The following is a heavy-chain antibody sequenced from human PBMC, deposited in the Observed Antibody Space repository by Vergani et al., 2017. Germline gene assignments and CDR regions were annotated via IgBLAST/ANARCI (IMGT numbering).Heavy chain of an antibody. CDR2: IYYSGST. V-gene: IGHV4-59*12. CDR1: GGSISSYY. Sequence: QVQLQESGPGLVKPSETLSLTCTVSGGSISSYYWTWIRQSPGKGLEWIGYIYYSGSTYYNPSLKSRVTISVDTSKNQFSLKLSSVTAADTAVYYCARELLGYCSSTSCPGWFDPWGQGTLVTVSS. CDR3: ARELLGYCSSTSCPGWFDP. J-gene: IGHJ5*02. D-gene: IGHD2-2*01.